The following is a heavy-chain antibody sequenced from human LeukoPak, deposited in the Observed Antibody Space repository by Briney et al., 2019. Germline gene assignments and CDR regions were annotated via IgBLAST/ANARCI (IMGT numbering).Heavy chain of an antibody. D-gene: IGHD2-2*01. CDR1: GGSISSYY. V-gene: IGHV4-4*07. Sequence: PSETLSLTCTVSGGSISSYYWSWIRQPAGKGLEWIGRIYTSGSTNYNPSLKSRVTMSVDTSKNQFSLKLSSVTAADTAVYYCARDYCSSTSCYGDYYYCYYMDVWGKGTTVTVSS. CDR3: ARDYCSSTSCYGDYYYCYYMDV. CDR2: IYTSGST. J-gene: IGHJ6*03.